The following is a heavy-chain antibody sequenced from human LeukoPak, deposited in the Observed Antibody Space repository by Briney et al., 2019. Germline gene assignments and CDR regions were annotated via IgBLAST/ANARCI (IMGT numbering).Heavy chain of an antibody. CDR2: IYSGRST. V-gene: IGHV3-53*01. Sequence: GGSLRLSCAASGFTFSRYSMNWVRLAPGKGLEWVSVIYSGRSTNYADSVKGRFTISRDNSKNTLYLQMNSLRAEDTAVYYCASKSAWPNWYFDLWGRGTLVTVSS. CDR3: ASKSAWPNWYFDL. CDR1: GFTFSRYS. J-gene: IGHJ2*01.